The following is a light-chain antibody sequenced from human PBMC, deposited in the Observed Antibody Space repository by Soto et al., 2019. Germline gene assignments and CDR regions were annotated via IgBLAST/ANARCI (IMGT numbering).Light chain of an antibody. CDR1: SGHSTYA. Sequence: QSVLTQSPSASASLGASVKLTCTLSSGHSTYAIAWHQQQPEKGPRYLMKLDSDGSHSKGDGIPDRFSGSSSGAERYLTISSLQSEDEADYYCQTWATFPDWVFGGGTKLTVL. V-gene: IGLV4-69*01. J-gene: IGLJ3*02. CDR2: LDSDGSH. CDR3: QTWATFPDWV.